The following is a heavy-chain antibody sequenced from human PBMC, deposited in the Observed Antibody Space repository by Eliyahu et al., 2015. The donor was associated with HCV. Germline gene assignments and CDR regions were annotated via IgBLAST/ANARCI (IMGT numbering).Heavy chain of an antibody. CDR3: ARDLRYYDSSGYEVVLGY. J-gene: IGHJ4*02. CDR1: GFXFSSFW. D-gene: IGHD3-22*01. V-gene: IGHV3-7*01. Sequence: EVQLVESGGGLVQPGGSLRLSCAASGFXFSSFWMSWVRQAPGKGLEWVANIKQDGSEKYYVDSVKGRFTISRDNAKNSLYLQMNSLRAEDTAVYYCARDLRYYDSSGYEVVLGYWGQGTLVTVSS. CDR2: IKQDGSEK.